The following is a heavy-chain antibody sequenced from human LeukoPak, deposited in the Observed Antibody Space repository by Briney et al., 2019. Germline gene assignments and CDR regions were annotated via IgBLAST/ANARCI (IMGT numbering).Heavy chain of an antibody. D-gene: IGHD5-18*01. J-gene: IGHJ4*02. CDR3: AKDWIQFKRVFDCFDS. CDR2: IGNTET. CDR1: GFPFETNA. Sequence: GGSLRLACATSGFPFETNAMSWVRQAPGKGLEWVATIGNTETFYADSVTGRFTISRDNSKNTVNLQMNRLRVEDTAIYYCAKDWIQFKRVFDCFDSWGQGTLVTVSS. V-gene: IGHV3-23*01.